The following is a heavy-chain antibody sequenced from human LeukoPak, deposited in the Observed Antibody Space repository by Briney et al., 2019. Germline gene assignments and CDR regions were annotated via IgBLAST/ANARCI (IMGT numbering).Heavy chain of an antibody. V-gene: IGHV3-30-3*01. CDR2: ISYDGSNK. CDR3: AREGTVTMDAFDI. D-gene: IGHD4-17*01. CDR1: GFTFSSYA. Sequence: GGSLRLSCAASGFTFSSYAMHWVRQAPGKGLEWVAVISYDGSNKYYADSVKGRFTISRDNSKNTLYLQMNSLRAEDTAVYYCAREGTVTMDAFDIWGQGTMVTVSS. J-gene: IGHJ3*02.